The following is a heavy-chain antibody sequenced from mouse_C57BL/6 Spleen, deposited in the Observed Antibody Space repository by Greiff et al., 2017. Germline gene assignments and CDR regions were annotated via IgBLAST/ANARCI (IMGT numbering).Heavy chain of an antibody. D-gene: IGHD1-1*01. CDR3: ARAGFITTVVPFDY. Sequence: QVQLKQPGAELVRPGSSVKLSCKASGYTFTSYWMHWVKQRPIQGLEWIGNIDPSDSETHYNQKFKDKATLTVDKSSSTAYMQLSSLTSEDSAVYYCARAGFITTVVPFDYWGQGTTLTVSS. CDR1: GYTFTSYW. V-gene: IGHV1-52*01. CDR2: IDPSDSET. J-gene: IGHJ2*01.